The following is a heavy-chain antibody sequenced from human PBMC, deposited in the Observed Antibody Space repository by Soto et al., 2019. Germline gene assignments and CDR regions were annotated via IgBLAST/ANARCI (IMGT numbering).Heavy chain of an antibody. Sequence: EVQLVESGGGLVQPGGSLRLSCAASGFTFSSYWMSWVRQAPGKGLEWVANIKQDGSEKYYVDSVKGRFTISRDNAKNSLYLQMNSLRAEDTAVYYCARDLAQWFGELNGYWGQGTLVTVSS. J-gene: IGHJ4*02. CDR1: GFTFSSYW. D-gene: IGHD3-10*01. V-gene: IGHV3-7*03. CDR3: ARDLAQWFGELNGY. CDR2: IKQDGSEK.